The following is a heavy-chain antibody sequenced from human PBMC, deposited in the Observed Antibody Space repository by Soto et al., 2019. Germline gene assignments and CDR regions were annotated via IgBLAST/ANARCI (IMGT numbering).Heavy chain of an antibody. J-gene: IGHJ6*02. CDR3: AIAKVRKTMIHYGMDV. D-gene: IGHD3-22*01. CDR1: GFTFSSYG. V-gene: IGHV3-33*01. Sequence: GGSLRLSCAAPGFTFSSYGMHWVRQAPGKGLEWVAVIWYDGSNKYYADSVKGRFTISRDNSKNTLYLQMNSLRAEDTAVYYCAIAKVRKTMIHYGMDVWGQGTTVTVSS. CDR2: IWYDGSNK.